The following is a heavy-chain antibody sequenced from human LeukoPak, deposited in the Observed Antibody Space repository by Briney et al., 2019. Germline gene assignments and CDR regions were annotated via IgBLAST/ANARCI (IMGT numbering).Heavy chain of an antibody. CDR1: GFTFNNYG. D-gene: IGHD6-19*01. V-gene: IGHV3-33*01. Sequence: GGSLRPSSVAAGFTFNNYGMHWVRQAPGRGRGWLAVVTYGDNVVHYRDSVKGRFTISRDNSKNTLYLQMNSLRAEERAVYYCVREQGSGWYRASDYWGQGTLVTVSS. J-gene: IGHJ4*02. CDR2: VTYGDNVV. CDR3: VREQGSGWYRASDY.